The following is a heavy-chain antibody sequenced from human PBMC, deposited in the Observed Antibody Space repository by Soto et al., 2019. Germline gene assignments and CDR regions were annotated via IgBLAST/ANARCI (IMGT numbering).Heavy chain of an antibody. Sequence: QVQLVASGGGVVQPGRSLRLSCAASGFTFSSYGMHWVRQAPGKGLEWVAVISYDGSNKYYADSVKGRFTISRDNSKNTLYLQMNSLRAEDTAVYYCAKDVANSSGYSYYFDYWGQGTLVTVSS. CDR1: GFTFSSYG. CDR2: ISYDGSNK. D-gene: IGHD3-22*01. J-gene: IGHJ4*02. CDR3: AKDVANSSGYSYYFDY. V-gene: IGHV3-30*18.